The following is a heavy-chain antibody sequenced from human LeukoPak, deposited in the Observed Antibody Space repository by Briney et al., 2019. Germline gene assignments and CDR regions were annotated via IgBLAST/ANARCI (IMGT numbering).Heavy chain of an antibody. Sequence: GGSLRLSCAASGFTFSNYAMNWVRQAPGKGLEWVAVISYDGSKKYYADSVKGRLTISKDNSKNTLYLQINSLRAEDTAVYFCARDYRYYFDYWGQGTLVTVSS. CDR3: ARDYRYYFDY. J-gene: IGHJ4*02. CDR2: ISYDGSKK. D-gene: IGHD4-11*01. V-gene: IGHV3-30-3*01. CDR1: GFTFSNYA.